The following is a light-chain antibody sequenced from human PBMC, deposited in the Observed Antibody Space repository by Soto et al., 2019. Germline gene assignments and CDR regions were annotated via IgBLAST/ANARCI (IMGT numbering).Light chain of an antibody. Sequence: DTHMTQSPSSLSASVGDRVTITCRASQYIGIYLNWYQKKPGKAPKVLIHAASRVQSGVPSTFSASGSGTDFALTISSLQPEDCATYYWHQTDANPWTFGQGTKVDI. V-gene: IGKV1-39*01. J-gene: IGKJ1*01. CDR1: QYIGIY. CDR2: AAS. CDR3: HQTDANPWT.